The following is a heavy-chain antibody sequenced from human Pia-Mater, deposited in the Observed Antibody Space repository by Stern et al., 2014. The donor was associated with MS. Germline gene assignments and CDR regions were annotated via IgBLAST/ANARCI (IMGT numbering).Heavy chain of an antibody. D-gene: IGHD6-25*01. Sequence: EVQLVESGGRLVKPGESLTLSCAASGFPFNTYTLHWFRQSPGRGLELISSICTERSYIDYTRSVNVRFTISRDNAHNSQYLQMNSLRPEDTAVYYCARRAGGLIAAGSLGYWGQGILVTVSS. CDR1: GFPFNTYT. J-gene: IGHJ4*02. CDR2: ICTERSYI. V-gene: IGHV3-21*01. CDR3: ARRAGGLIAAGSLGY.